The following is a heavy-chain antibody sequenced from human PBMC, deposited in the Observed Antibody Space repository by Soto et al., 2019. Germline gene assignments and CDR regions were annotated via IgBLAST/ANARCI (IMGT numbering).Heavy chain of an antibody. CDR3: AKSSQDIVVVPAAMGAFDI. D-gene: IGHD2-2*01. J-gene: IGHJ3*02. CDR2: ISGSGGST. V-gene: IGHV3-23*01. Sequence: GGSLRLSCAACGFTFSSYAMSWVRQAPGKGLEWVSAISGSGGSTYYADSVKGRFTISRDNSKNTLYLQMNSLRAEDTAVYYCAKSSQDIVVVPAAMGAFDIWGQGTMVTVSS. CDR1: GFTFSSYA.